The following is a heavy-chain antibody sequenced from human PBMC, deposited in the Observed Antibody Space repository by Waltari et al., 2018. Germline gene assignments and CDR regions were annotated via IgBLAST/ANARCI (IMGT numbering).Heavy chain of an antibody. CDR2: INHPGFN. CDR3: ARGGVPDAYGDGSDYRNWFDT. D-gene: IGHD4-17*01. Sequence: QVLLKEWGAGTLKPSETLSLTCAVYGGSFSGYHWTWIRQSPGQGLEWLGEINHPGFNNYKASLKGRITILKDTSKNQFSLRLSSVTAADSAVYYCARGGVPDAYGDGSDYRNWFDTWGQGILVTVSS. J-gene: IGHJ5*02. CDR1: GGSFSGYH. V-gene: IGHV4-34*01.